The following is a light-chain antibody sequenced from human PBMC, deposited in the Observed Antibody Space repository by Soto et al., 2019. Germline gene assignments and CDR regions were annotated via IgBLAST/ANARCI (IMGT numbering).Light chain of an antibody. J-gene: IGLJ2*01. V-gene: IGLV1-47*01. CDR2: RNN. CDR3: AAWDDSLSGPL. CDR1: SSNIGSNY. Sequence: QSVLTQPPSASGTPGQRVTISCSGSSSNIGSNYVYWYQQLPGTAPKLLIYRNNQRPSGVPDRFSGSKSGTSASLAISGLLSEDEADYYCAAWDDSLSGPLFGGGTQLTVL.